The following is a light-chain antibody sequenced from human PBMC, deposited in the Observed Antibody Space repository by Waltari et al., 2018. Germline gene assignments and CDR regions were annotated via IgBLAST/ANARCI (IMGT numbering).Light chain of an antibody. CDR2: DAS. J-gene: IGKJ1*01. CDR1: QSVSGNF. V-gene: IGKV3-20*01. Sequence: EIVLTQSPDTVSLSPGEIATVSCRASQSVSGNFLAWYQHKPGQAPRLLMYDASTRLTGVPDRFSGSGSGTDFTLTISRLEPEDFAVYYCQEYGSSPSWTFGQGTKVELK. CDR3: QEYGSSPSWT.